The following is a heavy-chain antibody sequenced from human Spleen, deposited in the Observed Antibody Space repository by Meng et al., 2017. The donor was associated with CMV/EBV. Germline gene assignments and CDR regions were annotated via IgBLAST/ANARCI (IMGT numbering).Heavy chain of an antibody. CDR2: SNSDGSSK. CDR3: ARARGFYSAYDPFDY. CDR1: GCTFSNPW. D-gene: IGHD5-12*01. J-gene: IGHJ4*02. Sequence: GCTFSNPWTHWVRQARGKGLIWVSCSNSDGSSKRYADSVKGRYTISRDNAKNTLYLQMNSLRVEDTAVYYCARARGFYSAYDPFDYWGQGTLVTVSS. V-gene: IGHV3-74*01.